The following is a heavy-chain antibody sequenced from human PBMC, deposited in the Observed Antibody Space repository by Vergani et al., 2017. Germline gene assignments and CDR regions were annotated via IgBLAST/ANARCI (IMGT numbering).Heavy chain of an antibody. CDR1: GFTSAGYA. D-gene: IGHD4-17*01. CDR3: AKELGTTAGGRWFDP. Sequence: EVQLEESGGGLVLPGRSLRLSCVASGFTSAGYAMHWVRQAPGKGLEWVSGISCNSNSICYADSVKGRFTISRDNAKNSLYLQMNSLRAEDTALYYCAKELGTTAGGRWFDPWAKGTRVTVSS. CDR2: ISCNSNSI. V-gene: IGHV3-9*02. J-gene: IGHJ5*02.